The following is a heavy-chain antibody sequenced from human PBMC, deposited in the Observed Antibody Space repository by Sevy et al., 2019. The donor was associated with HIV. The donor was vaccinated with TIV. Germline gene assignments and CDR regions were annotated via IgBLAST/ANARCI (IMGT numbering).Heavy chain of an antibody. CDR2: ISSSGDTT. D-gene: IGHD3-3*01. J-gene: IGHJ6*02. V-gene: IGHV3-48*03. CDR3: AKRGGQYDLGMDV. CDR1: GFTFRSFE. Sequence: GGSLRLSCAASGFTFRSFEMNWVRQAPGKGLEWVSYISSSGDTTDYTNSVRGRFTISRDNAKKSLYLQMNSLRSEDTAIYYCAKRGGQYDLGMDVWGQGTTVTVSS.